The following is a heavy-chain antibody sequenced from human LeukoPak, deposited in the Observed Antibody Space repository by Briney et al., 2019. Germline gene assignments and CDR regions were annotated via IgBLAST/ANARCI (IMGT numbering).Heavy chain of an antibody. CDR3: ARPYSSGSYWYFDL. J-gene: IGHJ2*01. Sequence: ASVKVSCKASGYTFTGYYMHWVLQAPGQGLEWMGRINPNSGGTSYAQKFQGRVTMTRDTSISTAYMELSRLRSDDTAVYYCARPYSSGSYWYFDLWGRGTLVTVSS. CDR1: GYTFTGYY. D-gene: IGHD6-19*01. V-gene: IGHV1-2*06. CDR2: INPNSGGT.